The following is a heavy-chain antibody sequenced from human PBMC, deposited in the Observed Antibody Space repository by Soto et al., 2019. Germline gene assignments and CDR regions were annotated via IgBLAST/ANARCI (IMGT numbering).Heavy chain of an antibody. Sequence: PGGSLRLSCSSSGFTFSSYAMRWVRQAPGKGLEYVSAISSNGGSTYYADSVKGRFTISRDNSKNTLYLQMSSLRAEDTAVYYCVKTLQYSYGLPHWGQGTLVPVSP. CDR3: VKTLQYSYGLPH. CDR1: GFTFSSYA. J-gene: IGHJ4*02. D-gene: IGHD5-18*01. V-gene: IGHV3-64D*06. CDR2: ISSNGGST.